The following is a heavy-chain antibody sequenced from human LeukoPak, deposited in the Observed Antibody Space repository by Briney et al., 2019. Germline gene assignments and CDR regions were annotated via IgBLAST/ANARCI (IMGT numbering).Heavy chain of an antibody. CDR3: ARDAMVRGYDYYFDY. Sequence: GGSLRLSCAASGFTFSSYSMNWVRQAPGKGLEWVSSISSSSSYIYYADSVKGRFTISRDNAKNSLYLQMNSLRAGDTAVYYCARDAMVRGYDYYFDYWGQGTLVTVSS. D-gene: IGHD3-10*01. J-gene: IGHJ4*02. V-gene: IGHV3-21*01. CDR2: ISSSSSYI. CDR1: GFTFSSYS.